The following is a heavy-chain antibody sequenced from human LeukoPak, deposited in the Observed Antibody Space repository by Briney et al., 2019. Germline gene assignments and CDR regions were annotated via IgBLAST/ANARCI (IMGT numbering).Heavy chain of an antibody. CDR2: INPNSGGT. V-gene: IGHV1-2*02. CDR1: GYTFTGYY. CDR3: ARDPLRLTVYGLTGREYYFDY. J-gene: IGHJ4*02. D-gene: IGHD1-14*01. Sequence: ASVKVSCKASGYTFTGYYMHWVRQAPGQGLEWMGWINPNSGGTNYAQKFQGRVTMTRDTSISTAYMELSRLRSDDTAVYYCARDPLRLTVYGLTGREYYFDYWGQGTLVTVSS.